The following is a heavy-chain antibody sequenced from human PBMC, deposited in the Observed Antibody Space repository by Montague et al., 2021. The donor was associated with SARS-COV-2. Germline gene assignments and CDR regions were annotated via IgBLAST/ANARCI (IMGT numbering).Heavy chain of an antibody. V-gene: IGHV4-59*11. Sequence: SETLSLTCTVSGGSINSHYWSWIRQSPGQGLEWIGYVYYRGSTKYNPSLKSRVTISVETSKNQFYLKLTSVTAADAAVYYCARANLVTFGGVIYLFEHWGQGSLVTVSS. J-gene: IGHJ4*02. D-gene: IGHD3-16*02. CDR2: VYYRGST. CDR1: GGSINSHY. CDR3: ARANLVTFGGVIYLFEH.